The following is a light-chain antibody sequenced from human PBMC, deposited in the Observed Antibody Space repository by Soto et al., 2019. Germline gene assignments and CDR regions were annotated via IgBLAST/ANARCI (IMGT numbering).Light chain of an antibody. V-gene: IGLV2-14*01. CDR2: EVT. J-gene: IGLJ1*01. CDR3: SLYTTTSTYV. CDR1: NSDVGGYDY. Sequence: QSALTQPASVSGSPGQSITISCTGTNSDVGGYDYVSWYQQHPDKAPKFMIYEVTNRPSGVSHRFSGSKSGNTASLTISGLQAEDEADYYCSLYTTTSTYVFGTGTKVTVL.